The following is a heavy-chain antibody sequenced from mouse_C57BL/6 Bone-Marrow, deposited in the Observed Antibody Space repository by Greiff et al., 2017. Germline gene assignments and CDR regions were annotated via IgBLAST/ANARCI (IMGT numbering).Heavy chain of an antibody. D-gene: IGHD1-1*01. J-gene: IGHJ3*01. CDR2: ISSGSSTI. CDR1: GFTFSDYG. Sequence: EVKVVESGGGLVKPGGSLKLSCAASGFTFSDYGMHWVRQAPEKGLEWVAYISSGSSTIYYADTVKGRFTISRDNAKNTLFLQMTSLRSEDTAMYYCARSYYGSSPLAYWGQGTLVTVSA. CDR3: ARSYYGSSPLAY. V-gene: IGHV5-17*01.